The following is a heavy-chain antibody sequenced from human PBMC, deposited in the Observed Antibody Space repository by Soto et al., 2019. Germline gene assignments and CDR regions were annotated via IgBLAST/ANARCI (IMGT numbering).Heavy chain of an antibody. Sequence: EVQLVESGGGLVKPGGSLRLSCAASGFTFSSYSMNWVRRAPGKGLEWVSSISSSSSYIYYADSVKGRFTISRDNAKNSLYLQMNSLRAEDTAVYYCARGGYSSGWYAYWGQGTLVTVSS. J-gene: IGHJ4*02. V-gene: IGHV3-21*01. D-gene: IGHD6-19*01. CDR3: ARGGYSSGWYAY. CDR1: GFTFSSYS. CDR2: ISSSSSYI.